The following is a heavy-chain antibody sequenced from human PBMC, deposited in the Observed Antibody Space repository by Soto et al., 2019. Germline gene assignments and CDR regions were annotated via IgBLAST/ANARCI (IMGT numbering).Heavy chain of an antibody. CDR2: ISGSGGST. CDR1: GFTFSSYA. Sequence: EVQLLESGGGLVQPGGSLRLSCAASGFTFSSYAMSWVRQAPGKGLEWVSAISGSGGSTYYADSVKGRFTISRDNSKNTXCLQMNSLRAEDTAVYYCAKGRGYCSSTSCYVGSDYWGQGTLVTVSS. CDR3: AKGRGYCSSTSCYVGSDY. D-gene: IGHD2-2*01. J-gene: IGHJ4*02. V-gene: IGHV3-23*01.